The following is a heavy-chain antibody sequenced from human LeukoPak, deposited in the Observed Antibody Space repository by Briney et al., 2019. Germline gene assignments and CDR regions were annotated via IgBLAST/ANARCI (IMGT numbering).Heavy chain of an antibody. D-gene: IGHD3-10*01. V-gene: IGHV3-30*03. J-gene: IGHJ4*02. CDR3: ARVGGYYGSGSSGVYFDY. CDR1: GFTFSSYG. CDR2: ISYDGSNK. Sequence: PGGSLRLSCAASGFTFSSYGMHWVRQAPGKGLEWVAVISYDGSNKYYADSVKGRFTISRDNSKNTLYLQMNSLRAEDTAVYYCARVGGYYGSGSSGVYFDYWGQGTLVTVSS.